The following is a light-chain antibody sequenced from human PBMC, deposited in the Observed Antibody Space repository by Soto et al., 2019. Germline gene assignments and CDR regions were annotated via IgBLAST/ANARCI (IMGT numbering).Light chain of an antibody. J-gene: IGLJ3*02. CDR2: EVT. Sequence: QSVLTQPPSASGSPGQSVTISCTGTSSDVGRHNYVSWYQKHPDKAPKLMIFEVTKRPSGVPDRFSGSKSGNTASLTVSGHQAEDEAEYYCTSYGGRNNLVFCGVPNLTVL. CDR1: SSDVGRHNY. CDR3: TSYGGRNNLV. V-gene: IGLV2-8*01.